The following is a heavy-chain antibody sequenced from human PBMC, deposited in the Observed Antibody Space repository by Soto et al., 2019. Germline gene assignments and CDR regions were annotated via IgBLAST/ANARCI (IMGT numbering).Heavy chain of an antibody. J-gene: IGHJ4*02. CDR1: GYTDTSYN. Sequence: ASVEVSCKASGYTDTSYNMGWVRRAPGQGLEWMGWISAYSGNTNYAQKFQDRVTMTRDTSTSTTYMEVKSLRSDDTAVYYCARVWYDSRGYYPDYWRQGTLVTVSS. CDR3: ARVWYDSRGYYPDY. D-gene: IGHD3-22*01. V-gene: IGHV1-18*04. CDR2: ISAYSGNT.